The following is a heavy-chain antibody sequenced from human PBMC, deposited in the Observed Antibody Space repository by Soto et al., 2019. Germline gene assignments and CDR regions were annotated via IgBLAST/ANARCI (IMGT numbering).Heavy chain of an antibody. J-gene: IGHJ6*03. Sequence: QAQLVESGGGLCKPGGSLRLSCVASGFTLSDYYMSWIRQAPGKGLEWVSYISSSGTIDNYADSVKGRFTIPRDNAKNSLCLQMDGLRAEHTAVYSCSKRTMGNYYYMDVSGKGTKLTVSS. D-gene: IGHD3-10*01. V-gene: IGHV3-11*01. CDR2: ISSSGTID. CDR3: SKRTMGNYYYMDV. CDR1: GFTLSDYY.